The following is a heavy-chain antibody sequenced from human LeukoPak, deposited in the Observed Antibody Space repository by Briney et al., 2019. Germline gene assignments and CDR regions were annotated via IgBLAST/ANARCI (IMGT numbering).Heavy chain of an antibody. CDR1: GYTFTSYD. V-gene: IGHV1-8*01. J-gene: IGHJ4*02. Sequence: ASVKVSCKASGYTFTSYDINWVRQATGQGLEWMGWMNPNSGNTGYAQKFQGRVTMTRNTTISTAYMELSSLRSEDTAVYYCARAGGYCGRISCPYYFDYWGQGSLVAVSS. CDR3: ARAGGYCGRISCPYYFDY. D-gene: IGHD2-15*01. CDR2: MNPNSGNT.